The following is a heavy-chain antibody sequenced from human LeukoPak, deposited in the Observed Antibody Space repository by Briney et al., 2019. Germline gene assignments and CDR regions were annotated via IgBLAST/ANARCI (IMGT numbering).Heavy chain of an antibody. V-gene: IGHV4-34*01. J-gene: IGHJ6*02. Sequence: SETLSLTCAVYGGSFSGYYWSWIRQPPGKGLEWIGEINHSGSTNYNPSPKSRVIISVDTSKNQFSLKLSSVTAADTAVYYCASARGYCSSTSCTPGGLYYYYYGMDVWGQGTTVTVSS. CDR3: ASARGYCSSTSCTPGGLYYYYYGMDV. CDR1: GGSFSGYY. D-gene: IGHD2-2*01. CDR2: INHSGST.